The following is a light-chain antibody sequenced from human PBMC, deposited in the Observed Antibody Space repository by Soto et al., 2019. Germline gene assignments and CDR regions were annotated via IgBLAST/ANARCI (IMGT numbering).Light chain of an antibody. CDR2: GAS. J-gene: IGKJ5*01. CDR3: QQYGSSPRT. CDR1: QSVSSSC. Sequence: EIVLMQSPGPPSFSPGERATLSCRVSQSVSSSCLAWYQQKVGQAPRLLIYGASSRATGIPDRFSGSGSGTDFTLTISRLEPEDFAVYYCQQYGSSPRTFGQGTRLEIK. V-gene: IGKV3-20*01.